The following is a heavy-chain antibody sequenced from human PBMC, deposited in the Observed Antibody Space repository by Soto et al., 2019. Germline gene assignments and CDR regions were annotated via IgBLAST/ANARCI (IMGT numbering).Heavy chain of an antibody. J-gene: IGHJ6*02. V-gene: IGHV1-18*01. Sequence: QVQLVQSGAEVKKPGASVKVSCKASGYTFTRSGISWVRQAPGQGLEWMGWISTYNGDTNYAQKFQGRVTMTTDTHTSTVYMELRSLRSDDTAVYYCAREGVAPYYYYGMDVCGQGTPVTVSS. CDR1: GYTFTRSG. D-gene: IGHD5-12*01. CDR3: AREGVAPYYYYGMDV. CDR2: ISTYNGDT.